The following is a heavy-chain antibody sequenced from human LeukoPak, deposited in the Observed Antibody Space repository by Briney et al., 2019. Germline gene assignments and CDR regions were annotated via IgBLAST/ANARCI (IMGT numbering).Heavy chain of an antibody. Sequence: ASVKVSCKVSGYTFTDYYMHWVQQAPGKGLEWMGLVDPEDGETIYAEKFQGRVTITADTSTDTAYMELSSLRSEDTAVYYCARVADYNGAFDIWGQGTMVTVSS. CDR2: VDPEDGET. V-gene: IGHV1-69-2*01. CDR1: GYTFTDYY. J-gene: IGHJ3*02. CDR3: ARVADYNGAFDI. D-gene: IGHD4-11*01.